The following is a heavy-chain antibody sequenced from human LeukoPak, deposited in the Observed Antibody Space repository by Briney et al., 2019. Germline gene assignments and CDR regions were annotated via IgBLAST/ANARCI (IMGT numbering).Heavy chain of an antibody. V-gene: IGHV1-2*02. CDR1: GYTFTGYY. CDR2: INPNSGGT. CDR3: ARDREYYHDSSGYYSYNWFDP. D-gene: IGHD3-22*01. J-gene: IGHJ5*02. Sequence: ASVKVSCKASGYTFTGYYIHWVRQAPGQGLEWMGWINPNSGGTNYAQKFQGRVTMTRDTSISTAYMDLSSLRSEDTAVYYCARDREYYHDSSGYYSYNWFDPWGQGTLVTVSS.